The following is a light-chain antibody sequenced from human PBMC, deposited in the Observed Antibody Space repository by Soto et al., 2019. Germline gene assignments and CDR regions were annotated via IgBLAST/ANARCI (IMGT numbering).Light chain of an antibody. J-gene: IGKJ5*01. Sequence: PGERATLPCRASESVSTYLAWYQQKPGQAPSLLIYGASNRAPGIPARFSGSGSGTDFTLTISSLEPEDFAVYFCQQRSVWPITFGQGTRLEI. V-gene: IGKV3-11*01. CDR1: ESVSTY. CDR2: GAS. CDR3: QQRSVWPIT.